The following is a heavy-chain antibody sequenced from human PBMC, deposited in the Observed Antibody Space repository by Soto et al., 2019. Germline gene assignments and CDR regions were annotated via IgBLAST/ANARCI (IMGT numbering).Heavy chain of an antibody. Sequence: QVQLQASGPGLVKPSDTLSLTCTVSGDSIGTYNWGWIRQPPGKRVEWIGYIYSNGGTSYNPALKNRVTISAATSTKRCLRRLSSVTAADTAVYYCVRQGIGALHGLVDVSGQGTTVTVSS. J-gene: IGHJ6*02. CDR1: GDSIGTYN. CDR3: VRQGIGALHGLVDV. V-gene: IGHV4-59*08. D-gene: IGHD1-26*01. CDR2: IYSNGGT.